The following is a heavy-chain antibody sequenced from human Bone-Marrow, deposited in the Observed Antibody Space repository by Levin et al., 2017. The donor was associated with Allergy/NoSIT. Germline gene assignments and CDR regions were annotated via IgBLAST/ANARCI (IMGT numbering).Heavy chain of an antibody. V-gene: IGHV3-23*01. J-gene: IGHJ5*02. CDR1: GFTFSSYA. Sequence: GESLKISCSASGFTFSSYAMSWVRQAPGKGLEWVSAISGSGGSTYYPDPVKGRFTISRKNSKNTLDLQMNSLRAEDTAVYYCAKDGMKQWLACDLWGQGTLVTVSS. D-gene: IGHD6-19*01. CDR2: ISGSGGST. CDR3: AKDGMKQWLACDL.